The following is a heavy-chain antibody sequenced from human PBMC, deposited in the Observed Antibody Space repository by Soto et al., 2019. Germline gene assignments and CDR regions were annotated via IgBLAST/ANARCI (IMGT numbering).Heavy chain of an antibody. CDR1: GFTFSRYA. CDR2: ISRDGTNK. J-gene: IGHJ4*02. V-gene: IGHV3-30*04. Sequence: PGGSLRLSCAASGFTFSRYAIHWVRQAPGKGLEWVAVISRDGTNKYYVDSVKGRFTISRDNSRNTLYLQMNSLGHEDAAVYYCARSRSGAVADSFDFWGQGTLVTVSS. CDR3: ARSRSGAVADSFDF. D-gene: IGHD3-10*01.